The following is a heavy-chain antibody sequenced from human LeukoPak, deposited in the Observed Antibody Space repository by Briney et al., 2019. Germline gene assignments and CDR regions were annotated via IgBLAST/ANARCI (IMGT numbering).Heavy chain of an antibody. CDR1: GFTVDSNY. J-gene: IGHJ4*02. D-gene: IGHD3-22*01. Sequence: GGSLRLSCAASGFTVDSNYLSWVRQAPGKGLEWVSTIYTGGNTYYAASVKGRFTISRDFSKNTVFLHMNSLRAEDTAMYFCARGDDSGYYDYFDYWGQGALVTVSS. CDR2: IYTGGNT. CDR3: ARGDDSGYYDYFDY. V-gene: IGHV3-53*05.